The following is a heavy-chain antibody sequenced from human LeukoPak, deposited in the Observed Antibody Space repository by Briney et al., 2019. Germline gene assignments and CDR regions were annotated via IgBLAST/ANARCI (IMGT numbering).Heavy chain of an antibody. J-gene: IGHJ4*02. D-gene: IGHD3-22*01. Sequence: SVKVSCKASGGTFSSYAISWVRQAPGQGLEWMGGITPIFGTANYARKFQGRVTITTDESTSTAYMELSSLRSEDTAVYYCARVYDSSSYVFDYWGQGTLVTVSS. CDR1: GGTFSSYA. CDR3: ARVYDSSSYVFDY. CDR2: ITPIFGTA. V-gene: IGHV1-69*05.